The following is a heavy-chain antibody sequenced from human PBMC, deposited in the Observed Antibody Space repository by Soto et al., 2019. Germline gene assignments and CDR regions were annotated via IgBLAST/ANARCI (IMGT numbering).Heavy chain of an antibody. Sequence: QVQLVQSGDAVRKPGSSVKVSCKAAGYIFFNYVIAWVRQAREQGLEWMGWISPYSGNTHYASKVQGKLTMTTDTSTSTAYMDLGSLTSDDTAVYYCAMVDNYVTPTPQDVWGKGTTVTVSS. V-gene: IGHV1-18*01. CDR2: ISPYSGNT. D-gene: IGHD3-16*01. CDR3: AMVDNYVTPTPQDV. CDR1: GYIFFNYV. J-gene: IGHJ6*04.